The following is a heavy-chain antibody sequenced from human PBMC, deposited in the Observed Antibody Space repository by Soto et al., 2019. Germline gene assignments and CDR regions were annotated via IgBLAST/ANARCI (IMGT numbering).Heavy chain of an antibody. CDR1: GGTFSTFG. V-gene: IGHV1-69*01. J-gene: IGHJ4*02. CDR3: ARTAPMDAGAKYYYDY. D-gene: IGHD3-16*01. CDR2: IIPFFGTA. Sequence: QVQLVQSGAEVKKTGSSVKVSCKTSGGTFSTFGISWVRQAPGQGLEWMGGIIPFFGTAEYSQKFEDRITITAAEAPNTVYIELRRLPSEDTAIYYCARTAPMDAGAKYYYDYLGQGALVTVSA.